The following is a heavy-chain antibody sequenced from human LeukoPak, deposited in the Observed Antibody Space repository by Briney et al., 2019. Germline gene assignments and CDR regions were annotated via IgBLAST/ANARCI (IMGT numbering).Heavy chain of an antibody. Sequence: PSETLSLTCIVSGGSISNYYWSWLRQPPGKGLEWIGYIYNTGSTDHNPSLKSRVTISVDTSNNQFSLILSTLTAADTAVYYCARCRYSSTYRHSFDIWGHGAMVTVSS. CDR2: IYNTGST. J-gene: IGHJ3*02. V-gene: IGHV4-59*01. D-gene: IGHD1-26*01. CDR1: GGSISNYY. CDR3: ARCRYSSTYRHSFDI.